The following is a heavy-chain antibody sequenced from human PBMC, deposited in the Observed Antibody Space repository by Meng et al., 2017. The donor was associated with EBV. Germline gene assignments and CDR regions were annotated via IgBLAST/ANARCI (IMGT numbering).Heavy chain of an antibody. J-gene: IGHJ4*02. Sequence: EQLQQSGPGLGTAARTLPPQCARHGGSNSSSNRWIWVRPPPGKGLEWIGEIYHSGSTNYNPSLKSRVTISVDKSKNQFSLKLRSVTAADTAVYYCVGTRTGTPDYWGQGTLVTVSS. CDR3: VGTRTGTPDY. CDR2: IYHSGST. D-gene: IGHD1-1*01. V-gene: IGHV4-4*02. CDR1: GGSNSSSNR.